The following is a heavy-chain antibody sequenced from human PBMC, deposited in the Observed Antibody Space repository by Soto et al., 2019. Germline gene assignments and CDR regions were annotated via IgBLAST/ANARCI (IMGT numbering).Heavy chain of an antibody. Sequence: QVQLVQSGGEVKEPGASVKVSCKASGYRFSRFGINWVRQAPGQGLEWMGWVSTYDGNTQYAQKFQGRITMTTDTSTNTVYLALRSLTADDTAVYYCARDEEDANLMIVVLPGDYWGQGTLGSVSS. J-gene: IGHJ4*02. CDR1: GYRFSRFG. V-gene: IGHV1-18*01. CDR2: VSTYDGNT. CDR3: ARDEEDANLMIVVLPGDY. D-gene: IGHD2-21*01.